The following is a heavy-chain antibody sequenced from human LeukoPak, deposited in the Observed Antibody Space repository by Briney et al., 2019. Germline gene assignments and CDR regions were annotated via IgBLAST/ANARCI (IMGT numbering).Heavy chain of an antibody. CDR3: ARGATYYYDSSGYYRPNDAFDI. J-gene: IGHJ3*02. Sequence: SGGSLRLSCAASGFTFSSYSMNWVRQAPGKGLEWVSYISSSSSTIYYADSVKGRFTISRDNAKNSLYLQMNSLRAEDTAVYYCARGATYYYDSSGYYRPNDAFDIWGQGTMVTVSS. CDR1: GFTFSSYS. CDR2: ISSSSSTI. V-gene: IGHV3-48*01. D-gene: IGHD3-22*01.